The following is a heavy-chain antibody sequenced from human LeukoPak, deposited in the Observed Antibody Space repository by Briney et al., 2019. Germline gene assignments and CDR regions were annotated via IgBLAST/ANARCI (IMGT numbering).Heavy chain of an antibody. V-gene: IGHV1-2*06. J-gene: IGHJ4*02. CDR2: INPNSGGT. Sequence: ASVKVSCKASGYTFTGYYMHWVRQAPGQGLEWMGRINPNSGGTNYAQKFQGSVTMTRDTSIRTAYMELSRLRSDDTAVYYCARAIAARVGIDYWGQGTLVTVSS. D-gene: IGHD6-6*01. CDR1: GYTFTGYY. CDR3: ARAIAARVGIDY.